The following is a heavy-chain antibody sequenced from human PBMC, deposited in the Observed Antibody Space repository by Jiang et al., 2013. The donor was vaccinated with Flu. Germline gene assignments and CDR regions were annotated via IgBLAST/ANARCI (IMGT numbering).Heavy chain of an antibody. CDR1: GGSISSGGYY. J-gene: IGHJ6*02. D-gene: IGHD2/OR15-2a*01. Sequence: GPGLVKPSQTLSLTCTVSGGSISSGGYYWSWIRQHPGKGLEWIGYIYYSGSTYYNPSLKSRVTISVDTSKNQFSLKLSSVTAADTAVYYCAGGTFVPTPYYGMDVWGQGTTVTVSS. V-gene: IGHV4-31*03. CDR2: IYYSGST. CDR3: AGGTFVPTPYYGMDV.